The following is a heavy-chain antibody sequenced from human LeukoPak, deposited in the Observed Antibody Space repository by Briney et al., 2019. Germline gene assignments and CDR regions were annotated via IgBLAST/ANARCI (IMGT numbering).Heavy chain of an antibody. Sequence: GGPLRLSCAASGFTFSSFGIHWVRQAPGKGLEWVAVIWSDGIKTYYGDSVKGRFTISRDTSRDTVYLQMNSLRAEDTAVYYCARDCDTNSRYSWFDPWGQGTLVTVSS. D-gene: IGHD6-13*01. CDR1: GFTFSSFG. V-gene: IGHV3-33*01. CDR2: IWSDGIKT. CDR3: ARDCDTNSRYSWFDP. J-gene: IGHJ5*02.